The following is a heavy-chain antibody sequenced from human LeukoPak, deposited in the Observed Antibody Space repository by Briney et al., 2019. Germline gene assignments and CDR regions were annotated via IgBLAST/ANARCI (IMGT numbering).Heavy chain of an antibody. CDR1: GYTFSSYG. CDR2: ISTYNGDT. V-gene: IGHV1-18*01. D-gene: IGHD3-9*01. Sequence: GASVKVSCKTSGYTFSSYGINWVRQAPGQGLEWMGWISTYNGDTHYGQKVQGRVTMTTDTSTNTAYMELRSLTSDDTPVYYCVRGILSDDTLTGPWGQGTLVTVSS. J-gene: IGHJ5*02. CDR3: VRGILSDDTLTGP.